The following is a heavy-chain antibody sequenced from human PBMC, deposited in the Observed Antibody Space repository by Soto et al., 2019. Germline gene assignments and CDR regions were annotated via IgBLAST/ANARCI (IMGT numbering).Heavy chain of an antibody. Sequence: SETLSLTCTVSGGSISSSSYYWGWIRQPPGKGLEWIGSIYYSGSTYYNPSLKSRVTISVDTSKNQFSMKLISVTAADTAVYYCPRGGYCSGGSCYNWFGPWGKGTLGT. V-gene: IGHV4-39*01. CDR1: GGSISSSSYY. J-gene: IGHJ5*02. CDR2: IYYSGST. CDR3: PRGGYCSGGSCYNWFGP. D-gene: IGHD2-15*01.